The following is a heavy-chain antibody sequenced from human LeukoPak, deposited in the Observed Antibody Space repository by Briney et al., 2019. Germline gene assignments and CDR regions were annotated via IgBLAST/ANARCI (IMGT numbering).Heavy chain of an antibody. CDR3: ARPQLGMGYSYYMDI. J-gene: IGHJ6*03. CDR1: GFTFSRFW. Sequence: GGSLRLSCAASGFTFSRFWMSWVRQAPGKGLEWVSSISSSSISINYADSVKGRFTISRDNAKNSMYLEMNSLRAEDTAVYYCARPQLGMGYSYYMDIWGKGTTVTVSS. D-gene: IGHD1-1*01. CDR2: ISSSSISI. V-gene: IGHV3-21*06.